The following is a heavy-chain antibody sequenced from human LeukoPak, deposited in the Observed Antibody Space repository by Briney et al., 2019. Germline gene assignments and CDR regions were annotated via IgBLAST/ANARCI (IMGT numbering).Heavy chain of an antibody. D-gene: IGHD3-3*01. J-gene: IGHJ4*02. Sequence: GGSLRLSCAASGLTFSNYAMTWVRQAPGKGLEWVSAISTNGDRTYYADSVKGRFTVSRDNFKNTLYLQMNSLRVEDTAVFYCARDQYDTWSRRGNFDSWGQGTLAIVSS. CDR3: ARDQYDTWSRRGNFDS. CDR1: GLTFSNYA. CDR2: ISTNGDRT. V-gene: IGHV3-23*01.